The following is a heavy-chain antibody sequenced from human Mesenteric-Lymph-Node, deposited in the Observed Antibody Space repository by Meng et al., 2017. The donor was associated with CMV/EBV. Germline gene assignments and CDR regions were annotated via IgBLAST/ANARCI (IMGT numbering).Heavy chain of an antibody. CDR1: TFTSYD. J-gene: IGHJ5*02. V-gene: IGHV1-8*01. Sequence: TFTSYDINWVRQATGQGLEWMGWMNPNNGDTGYAEKFQGRVTMTRNTSIGTAYMELSSLRSEDTAVYYCAQTSSDFWSGYYGNWFDPWGQGTLVTVSS. CDR2: MNPNNGDT. D-gene: IGHD3-3*01. CDR3: AQTSSDFWSGYYGNWFDP.